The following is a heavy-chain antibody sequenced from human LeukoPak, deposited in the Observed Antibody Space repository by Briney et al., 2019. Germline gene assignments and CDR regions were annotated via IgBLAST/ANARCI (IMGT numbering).Heavy chain of an antibody. D-gene: IGHD5-12*01. J-gene: IGHJ4*02. CDR3: ARGRSTGYPYYFEY. CDR2: MNPNSGST. CDR1: GYTFTSYD. V-gene: IGHV1-8*03. Sequence: ASVKVSCKASGYTFTSYDINWVRRAPGQGLKWMGWMNPNSGSTGYAQKFQGRVTITRNTSISTAYMELSGLRSEDTAVYYCARGRSTGYPYYFEYWGQGTLVTVSS.